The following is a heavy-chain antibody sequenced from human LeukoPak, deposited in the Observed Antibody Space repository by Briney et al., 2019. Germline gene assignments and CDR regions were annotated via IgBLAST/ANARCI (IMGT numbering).Heavy chain of an antibody. J-gene: IGHJ3*02. CDR3: ARGRDAFDI. V-gene: IGHV4-34*01. CDR1: GDSFSGYY. Sequence: PSETLSLTCGVYGDSFSGYYWRWIRQSPGKGLEWIGEINHSGSTNYNPSLKSRVTISVDTSKNQYSLKLSSVSAADTAIYYCARGRDAFDIWGQGTMVTVSS. CDR2: INHSGST.